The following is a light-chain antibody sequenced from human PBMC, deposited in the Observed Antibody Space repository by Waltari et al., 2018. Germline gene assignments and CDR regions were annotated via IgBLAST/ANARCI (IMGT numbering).Light chain of an antibody. CDR3: SSYTSSSPNYV. J-gene: IGLJ1*01. CDR1: SSDVGCYNY. V-gene: IGLV2-14*03. CDR2: DVR. Sequence: QSALTQPASVSGSPGQTITISCTGTSSDVGCYNYVSSYQQPPDKAPKLMIYDVRNRPSGVSNRFSGSKSGNTASLTISGLQADDEADYYCSSYTSSSPNYVFGTGTKVTVL.